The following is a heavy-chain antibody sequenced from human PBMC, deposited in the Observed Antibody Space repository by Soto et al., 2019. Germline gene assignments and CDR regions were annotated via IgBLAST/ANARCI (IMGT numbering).Heavy chain of an antibody. CDR2: IWYDGSNK. V-gene: IGHV3-33*01. Sequence: QVQLVESGGGVVQPGRSLGLTCAASGFTFSSYGMHWVRQAPGKGLEWVAVIWYDGSNKYYADSVKGRFTISRDNSKNTLYLQMNSLRAEDTAVYYCARVKSSGWPYYYYYGMDVWGQGTTVTVSS. D-gene: IGHD6-19*01. CDR3: ARVKSSGWPYYYYYGMDV. CDR1: GFTFSSYG. J-gene: IGHJ6*02.